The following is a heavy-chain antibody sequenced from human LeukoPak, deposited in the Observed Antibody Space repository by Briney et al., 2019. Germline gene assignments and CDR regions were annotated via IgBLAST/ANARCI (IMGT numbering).Heavy chain of an antibody. Sequence: PGRSLRLSCAASGFTFSSYGMHWVRQAPGKGLEWVAVISYDGSNKYYAKSVKGRFTISRDNSKNTLYLQMNSLRGEDTAVYYCAKDHGYSAATFHPMGMDVGGQGTTVTVSS. CDR3: AKDHGYSAATFHPMGMDV. J-gene: IGHJ6*02. CDR1: GFTFSSYG. CDR2: ISYDGSNK. D-gene: IGHD2-15*01. V-gene: IGHV3-30*18.